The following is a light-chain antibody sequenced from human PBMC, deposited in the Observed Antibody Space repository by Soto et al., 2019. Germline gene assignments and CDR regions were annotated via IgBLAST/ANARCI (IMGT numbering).Light chain of an antibody. Sequence: QSVLTQQPSGSDNPGQSCNISCSGSTSNIGSNAVYWYQQVPGTAPKLLIQSSSQRPSGVPDRFSVSKSGTSDSLAISGLRSEDEDDYYCAAWDDSLSGLYVFGTGTRVTV. V-gene: IGLV1-47*02. CDR3: AAWDDSLSGLYV. J-gene: IGLJ1*01. CDR1: TSNIGSNA. CDR2: SSS.